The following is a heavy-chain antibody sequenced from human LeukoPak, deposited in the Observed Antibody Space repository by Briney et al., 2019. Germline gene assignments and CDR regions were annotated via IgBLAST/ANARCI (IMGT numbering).Heavy chain of an antibody. D-gene: IGHD1-1*01. Sequence: GRSLRLSCAASGFTFSSYAMHWVRQAPGKGLEWVAVISYDGSNKYYADSVKGRFTISRDNSKNTLYLQMNSLRAEDTAVYYCAKYANLQLERRTFDYWGQGTLVTVSS. CDR1: GFTFSSYA. CDR2: ISYDGSNK. V-gene: IGHV3-30-3*02. CDR3: AKYANLQLERRTFDY. J-gene: IGHJ4*02.